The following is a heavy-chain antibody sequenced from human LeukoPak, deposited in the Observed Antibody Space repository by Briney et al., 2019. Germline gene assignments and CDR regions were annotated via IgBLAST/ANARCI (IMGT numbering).Heavy chain of an antibody. J-gene: IGHJ4*02. V-gene: IGHV4-59*01. Sequence: SETLSLTCTVSGYSIGSDYYWSWIRQPPGKGLEWIGYIYYSGSTNYNPSLKSRVTISVDTSKNQFSLKLSSVTAADTAVYYCARYGTTGYTFDYWGQGTLVTVSS. CDR1: GYSIGSDYY. CDR2: IYYSGST. CDR3: ARYGTTGYTFDY. D-gene: IGHD1-7*01.